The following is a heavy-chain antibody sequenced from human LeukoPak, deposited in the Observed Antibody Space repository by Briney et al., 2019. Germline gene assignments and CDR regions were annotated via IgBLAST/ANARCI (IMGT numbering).Heavy chain of an antibody. D-gene: IGHD3-3*01. Sequence: GGSLRLSCAASGFTFSSYWMHWVRQAPGKGLVWVSRINSDGSSTSYADSVKGRFTISSDNSKNTLYLQMNSLRAEDTAVYYCAKVDDFWSGYYYYYYYMDVWGKGTTVTVSS. V-gene: IGHV3-74*01. CDR1: GFTFSSYW. CDR2: INSDGSST. CDR3: AKVDDFWSGYYYYYYYMDV. J-gene: IGHJ6*03.